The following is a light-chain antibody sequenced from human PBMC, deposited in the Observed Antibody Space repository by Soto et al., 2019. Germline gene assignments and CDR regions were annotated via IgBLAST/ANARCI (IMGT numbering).Light chain of an antibody. CDR1: QSLVYSYVNTP. V-gene: IGKV2-30*01. Sequence: DVVMTQSPLSLPVTLGQPASISCRSSQSLVYSYVNTPVSWSHQRPVQSPRRIIDRVSNRDSGVPARCSGSGSGADFTLEISRVEAADVGVYDGMQCKRWPSTCGQGTKVEIK. CDR2: RVS. J-gene: IGKJ1*01. CDR3: MQCKRWPST.